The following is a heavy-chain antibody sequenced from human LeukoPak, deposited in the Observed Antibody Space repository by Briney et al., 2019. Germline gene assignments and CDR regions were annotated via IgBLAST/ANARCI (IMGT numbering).Heavy chain of an antibody. D-gene: IGHD2-2*01. Sequence: GESLKISFKTSGYSFTSYWIGWVRQMPGKGLEWMGIIFPSDSDTRYSPSFQGQVAMSADKSINTAYLQWSSLKASDTAMYYCARRQGCSSTSCPPDSWGQGTLVTVSS. J-gene: IGHJ4*02. V-gene: IGHV5-51*01. CDR2: IFPSDSDT. CDR3: ARRQGCSSTSCPPDS. CDR1: GYSFTSYW.